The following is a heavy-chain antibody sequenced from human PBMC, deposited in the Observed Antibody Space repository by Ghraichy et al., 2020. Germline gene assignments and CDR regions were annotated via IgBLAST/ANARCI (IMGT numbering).Heavy chain of an antibody. CDR2: IASNVGTT. D-gene: IGHD1-26*01. Sequence: GALRLSCAASGFTFTSYHMTWVRQAPGKRLEWVSSIASNVGTTYYAGSVKGRFTISRDNSKNTLYLQMNSLRAEDTALYYCASSKLFATILDFWGQGTLVTVSS. J-gene: IGHJ4*02. CDR3: ASSKLFATILDF. V-gene: IGHV3-23*01. CDR1: GFTFTSYH.